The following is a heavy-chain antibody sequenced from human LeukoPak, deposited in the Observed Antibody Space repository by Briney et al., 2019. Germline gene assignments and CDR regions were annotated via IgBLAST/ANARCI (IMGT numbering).Heavy chain of an antibody. CDR1: GYTFTSYD. V-gene: IGHV1-8*01. CDR3: VRARYSSGWGIDY. J-gene: IGHJ4*02. CDR2: MNPNSGNT. D-gene: IGHD6-19*01. Sequence: ASVKVSCKASGYTFTSYDINWVRQATGQGLEWMGWMNPNSGNTGYAQKFQGRVTMTRDTSTSTVYMELSSLRSEDTAVYYCVRARYSSGWGIDYWGQGTLVTVSS.